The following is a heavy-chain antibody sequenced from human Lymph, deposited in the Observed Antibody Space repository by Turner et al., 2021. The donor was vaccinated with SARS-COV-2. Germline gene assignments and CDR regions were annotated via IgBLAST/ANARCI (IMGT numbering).Heavy chain of an antibody. CDR3: ARDLGTYGMDV. J-gene: IGHJ6*02. V-gene: IGHV3-53*02. CDR1: GIIVSRNY. Sequence: EVQLVETGGGLIQPGGSLRLSCAASGIIVSRNYMNWVRQAPGKGLGWVSVIYSGGTTYYADSVKGRFTISRDNSKNTLYLQMNSLRVEDTAVYYGARDLGTYGMDVWGQGTTVTVSS. D-gene: IGHD6-13*01. CDR2: IYSGGTT.